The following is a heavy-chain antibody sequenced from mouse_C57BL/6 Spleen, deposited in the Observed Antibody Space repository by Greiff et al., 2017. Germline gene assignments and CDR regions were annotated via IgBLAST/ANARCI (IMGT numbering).Heavy chain of an antibody. CDR2: IHPNSGST. CDR3: ARHYYGSSYIDY. CDR1: GYTFTSYW. J-gene: IGHJ2*01. D-gene: IGHD1-1*01. V-gene: IGHV1-64*01. Sequence: QVQLQQPGAELVKPGASVKLSCKASGYTFTSYWMHWVKQRPGQGLEWIGMIHPNSGSTNYNEKFKSKATLTVDKSSSTAYMQLSSLTSEDSAVYYCARHYYGSSYIDYWGQGTTLTVSS.